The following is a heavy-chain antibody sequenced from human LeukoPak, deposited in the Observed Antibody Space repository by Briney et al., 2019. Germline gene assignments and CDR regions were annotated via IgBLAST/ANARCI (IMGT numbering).Heavy chain of an antibody. Sequence: SETLSLTCTVSGGSISSSSYYWGWIRQPPGKGLEWIGYIYYSGSTNYNPSLKSRVTISVDTSKNQFSLKLSSVTAADTAVYYCAREIVVVVAATGWFDPWGQGTLVTVSS. D-gene: IGHD2-15*01. CDR3: AREIVVVVAATGWFDP. J-gene: IGHJ5*02. V-gene: IGHV4-61*01. CDR2: IYYSGST. CDR1: GGSISSSSYY.